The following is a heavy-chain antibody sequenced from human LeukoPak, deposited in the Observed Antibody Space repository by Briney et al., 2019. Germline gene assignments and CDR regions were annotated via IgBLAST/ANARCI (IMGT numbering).Heavy chain of an antibody. CDR1: GYIFASSY. J-gene: IGHJ4*02. D-gene: IGHD2-2*02. CDR3: ARGPPSCYICYFDY. V-gene: IGHV1-46*01. Sequence: GASVKVSCKASGYIFASSYMHWVRQAPGQGLEWMGIINPSGGSTSYAQRFQGGVTMTRDTSTSTVYMELSSLRSEDTAVYYCARGPPSCYICYFDYWGQGTLVTVSS. CDR2: INPSGGST.